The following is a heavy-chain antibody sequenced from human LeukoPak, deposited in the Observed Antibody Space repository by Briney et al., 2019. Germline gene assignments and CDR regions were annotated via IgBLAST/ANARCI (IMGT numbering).Heavy chain of an antibody. CDR2: IYYSGST. CDR3: ARLKQWLYVDI. J-gene: IGHJ3*02. D-gene: IGHD6-19*01. V-gene: IGHV4-59*08. CDR1: GGSISSYY. Sequence: SSETLSLTCTVSGGSISSYYWSRIRQPPGKGLEWIGYIYYSGSTNYNPSLKSRVTISVDTSKNQFSLRLTSVTAADTAVYYCARLKQWLYVDIWGQGTMVTVSS.